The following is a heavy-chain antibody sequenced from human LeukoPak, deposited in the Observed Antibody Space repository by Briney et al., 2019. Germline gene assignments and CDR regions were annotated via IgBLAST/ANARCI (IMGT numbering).Heavy chain of an antibody. D-gene: IGHD2-15*01. V-gene: IGHV3-64D*06. J-gene: IGHJ3*02. Sequence: GGSLRLSCSASGFTFSSYAMHWVRQAPAKGLEYVSAISSNGGSTYYADSVKGRFTISRDNSKNTLYLQMSSLRAEDTAVYYCVKDGGGGSRTFAFDIWGQGTMVTVSS. CDR1: GFTFSSYA. CDR2: ISSNGGST. CDR3: VKDGGGGSRTFAFDI.